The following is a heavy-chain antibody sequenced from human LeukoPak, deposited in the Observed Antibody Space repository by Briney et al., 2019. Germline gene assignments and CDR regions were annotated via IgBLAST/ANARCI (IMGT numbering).Heavy chain of an antibody. CDR3: ASPLPIQQEPDHLPLDY. V-gene: IGHV1-18*01. CDR2: ISAYNGNT. CDR1: GYTFTSYG. D-gene: IGHD5-18*01. Sequence: ASVKVSCKASGYTFTSYGISWVRQAPGQGLEWMGWISAYNGNTNYAQKLQGRVTMTTDTSTSTAYMELRSLRSDDTAVYYCASPLPIQQEPDHLPLDYWGQGTLVTVSS. J-gene: IGHJ4*02.